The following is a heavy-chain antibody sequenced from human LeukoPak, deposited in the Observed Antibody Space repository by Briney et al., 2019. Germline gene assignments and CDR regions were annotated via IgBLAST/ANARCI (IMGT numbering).Heavy chain of an antibody. J-gene: IGHJ3*02. CDR3: ARGLRKSRAFDI. Sequence: SVKVSCKASGGTFSSYAISWVRQAPGQGLEWMGRIIPILGIANYAQKFQGRVTITADKSTSTAYMELSSLRSEDTAVYYCARGLRKSRAFDIWGQGTMVTVSS. V-gene: IGHV1-69*04. CDR1: GGTFSSYA. CDR2: IIPILGIA.